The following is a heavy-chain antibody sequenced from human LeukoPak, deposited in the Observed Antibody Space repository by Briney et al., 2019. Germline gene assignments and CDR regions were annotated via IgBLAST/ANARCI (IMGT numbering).Heavy chain of an antibody. J-gene: IGHJ4*02. V-gene: IGHV3-23*01. CDR3: ASRHCSGGGCYFAGADPFDY. D-gene: IGHD2-15*01. CDR2: ISSSGGST. Sequence: GGSLRLSCAASGFTFSSYAMSWVRQAPGKGLEWVSAISSSGGSTYYADSVKGRFTISRDTSKNTLYLQMNSLRAEDTAVYYCASRHCSGGGCYFAGADPFDYWGQGTLVTVSS. CDR1: GFTFSSYA.